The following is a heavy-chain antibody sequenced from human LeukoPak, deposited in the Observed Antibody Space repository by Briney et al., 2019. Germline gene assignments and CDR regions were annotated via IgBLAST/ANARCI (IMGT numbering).Heavy chain of an antibody. CDR3: ARVQRVTPMYSWFDP. V-gene: IGHV1-69*01. Sequence: GSSVKVSCKASGGTFSSYAISWVRQAPGQGLEWMGGIIPIFGTANYAQKFQGRVTITADESTSTAYMELSSLRSEDTAVYYCARVQRVTPMYSWFDPWGQGTLVTVSS. D-gene: IGHD2-21*02. CDR1: GGTFSSYA. CDR2: IIPIFGTA. J-gene: IGHJ5*02.